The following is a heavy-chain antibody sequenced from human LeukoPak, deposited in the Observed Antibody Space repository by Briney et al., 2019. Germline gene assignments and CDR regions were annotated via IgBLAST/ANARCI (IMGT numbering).Heavy chain of an antibody. J-gene: IGHJ4*02. D-gene: IGHD6-19*01. V-gene: IGHV3-33*06. CDR2: IWYDGSNK. CDR3: AKDARMAVAGKLDY. Sequence: PGRSLRLSCAASGFTFSSYGMHWVRQAPGKGLEWVAVIWYDGSNKYYADSVKGRFTISRDNSKNTLYLQMNSLRAEDTAVYYCAKDARMAVAGKLDYWGQGTLVTVSS. CDR1: GFTFSSYG.